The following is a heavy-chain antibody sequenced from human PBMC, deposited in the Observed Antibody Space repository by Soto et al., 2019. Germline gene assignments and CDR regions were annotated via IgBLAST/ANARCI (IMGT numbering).Heavy chain of an antibody. Sequence: GESLKISCKGSGYSFTSYWIGWVRQMPGKGLEWMGIIYPGDSDTRYSPSFQGQVTILADKSISTAYLQWSSLKASDTAMYYCARPGVTMVRGVISPGFSDYWGQGTLVTVSS. J-gene: IGHJ4*02. CDR2: IYPGDSDT. D-gene: IGHD3-10*01. V-gene: IGHV5-51*01. CDR1: GYSFTSYW. CDR3: ARPGVTMVRGVISPGFSDY.